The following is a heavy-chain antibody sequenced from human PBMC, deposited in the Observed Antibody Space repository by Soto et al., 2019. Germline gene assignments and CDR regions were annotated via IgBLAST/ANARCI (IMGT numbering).Heavy chain of an antibody. CDR3: ARGRQFGFSYRSYYYYVIAF. D-gene: IGHD3-10*01. CDR1: GGTFSDYY. CDR2: INHSGNA. V-gene: IGHV4-34*01. J-gene: IGHJ6*02. Sequence: PPETLSLTCAVYGGTFSDYYWNWIRQPPGKGLEWIGEINHSGNANYNPSLKSRVTISVDTSKNQISLKLSSVTAADTAVYYCARGRQFGFSYRSYYYYVIAFSGQGTTVIVS.